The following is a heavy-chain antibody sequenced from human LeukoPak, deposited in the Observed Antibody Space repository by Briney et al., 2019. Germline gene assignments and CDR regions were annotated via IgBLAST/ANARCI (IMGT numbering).Heavy chain of an antibody. Sequence: PSETLSLTCTVSGGSINSYYWTWIRQPPGKGLEWIGNIYNSGNTNYNPSLKSRVTISVDTSKNQFSLKLNSVTAADTAVYYCARESGSYLWRSWLNPWGQGTLDTVSS. CDR1: GGSINSYY. D-gene: IGHD3-16*01. CDR3: ARESGSYLWRSWLNP. CDR2: IYNSGNT. J-gene: IGHJ5*02. V-gene: IGHV4-59*01.